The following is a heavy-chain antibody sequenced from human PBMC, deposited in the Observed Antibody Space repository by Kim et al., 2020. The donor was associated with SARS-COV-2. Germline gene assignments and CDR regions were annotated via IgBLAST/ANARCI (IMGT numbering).Heavy chain of an antibody. D-gene: IGHD3-16*01. CDR3: ARGGLPGALDY. CDR1: GFTFSASW. CDR2: MNGDGSST. Sequence: GGSLRLSCEASGFTFSASWMHWVRQTPGKGLVWVSQMNGDGSSTAYADSMKGRFTISRDNAKNTLYLQMNSLRVEDTAVYYCARGGLPGALDYWGQGTLGTVSS. V-gene: IGHV3-74*03. J-gene: IGHJ4*02.